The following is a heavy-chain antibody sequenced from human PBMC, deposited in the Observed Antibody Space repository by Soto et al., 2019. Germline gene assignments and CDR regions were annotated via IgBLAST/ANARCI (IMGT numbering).Heavy chain of an antibody. CDR3: AREYSGSRGRRFDY. Sequence: ETLSLTCTVSGGSISSYYWSWIRQPPGKGLEWIGYIYYSGSTNYNPSLKSRVTISVDTSKNQFSLKLSSVTAADTAVYYCAREYSGSRGRRFDYSGQGTLVTVPS. J-gene: IGHJ4*02. CDR1: GGSISSYY. V-gene: IGHV4-59*01. D-gene: IGHD1-26*01. CDR2: IYYSGST.